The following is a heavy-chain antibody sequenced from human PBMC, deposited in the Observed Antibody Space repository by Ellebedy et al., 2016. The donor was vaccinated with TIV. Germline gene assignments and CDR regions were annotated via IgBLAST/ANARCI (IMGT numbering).Heavy chain of an antibody. J-gene: IGHJ4*02. CDR2: INPNSGGT. CDR1: GYTFTGYY. CDR3: ARSRYSSSFDY. V-gene: IGHV1-2*02. D-gene: IGHD6-13*01. Sequence: ASVKVSCXASGYTFTGYYMHWVRQAPGQGLEWMGWINPNSGGTNYAQKFQGRVTKTRDTSISTAYMELSRLRSDDTAVYYCARSRYSSSFDYWGQGTLVTVSS.